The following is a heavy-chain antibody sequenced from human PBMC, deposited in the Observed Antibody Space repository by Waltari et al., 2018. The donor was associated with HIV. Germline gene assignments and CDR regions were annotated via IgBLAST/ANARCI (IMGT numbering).Heavy chain of an antibody. J-gene: IGHJ6*02. CDR1: GFTFSTYS. Sequence: EEQLVESGGGLVQPGGSLRPSCAASGFTFSTYSLNWVRQAPGKGLEWVSYISSSSRTTYYADSVKGRFTISRDNAKNSLYLQMNSLRADDTAVYYCAREYSSSSGKGLDVWGQGTTVTVSS. D-gene: IGHD6-6*01. CDR3: AREYSSSSGKGLDV. CDR2: ISSSSRTT. V-gene: IGHV3-48*04.